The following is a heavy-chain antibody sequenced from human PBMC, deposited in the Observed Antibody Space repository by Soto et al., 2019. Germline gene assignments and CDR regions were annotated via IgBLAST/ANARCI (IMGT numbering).Heavy chain of an antibody. D-gene: IGHD3-10*01. Sequence: QVQLVQSGAEVKSAGSSVKVSCKASGDTFNFYSINWVRQAPGLGLEWVGRVNPILSMSNYAQRFQGRVTMTADKSTGTAYMELSSLRSEDTAIYYCASTYGSGYRAFDSWGQGALVTVSS. CDR2: VNPILSMS. J-gene: IGHJ4*02. V-gene: IGHV1-69*02. CDR1: GDTFNFYS. CDR3: ASTYGSGYRAFDS.